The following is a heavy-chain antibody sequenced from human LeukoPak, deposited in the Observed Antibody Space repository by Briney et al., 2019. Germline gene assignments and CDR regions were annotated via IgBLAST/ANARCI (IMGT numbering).Heavy chain of an antibody. V-gene: IGHV1-18*01. Sequence: ASVKVSCKASGYTFTNYGISWVRQAPGQGLEWMGWISVYNGNTNYAQKLQGRVTMTTDTSTSTAYMELRSLRSDDTAVYYCARRTYYGSGSYGNWFDPWGQGTLVTVSS. D-gene: IGHD3-10*01. CDR1: GYTFTNYG. CDR2: ISVYNGNT. CDR3: ARRTYYGSGSYGNWFDP. J-gene: IGHJ5*02.